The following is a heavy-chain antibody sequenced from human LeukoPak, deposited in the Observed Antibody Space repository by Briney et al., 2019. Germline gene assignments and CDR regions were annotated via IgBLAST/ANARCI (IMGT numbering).Heavy chain of an antibody. Sequence: ASVKVSCKASGYTFTSYGISWVRQAPGQGLEWMGWINTNTGNPTYAQGFTGRFVFSLDTSVSTAYLQISSLKAEDTAVYYCARDRTGIAVAGPGRFDPWGQGTLVTVSS. CDR2: INTNTGNP. CDR1: GYTFTSYG. J-gene: IGHJ5*02. D-gene: IGHD6-19*01. CDR3: ARDRTGIAVAGPGRFDP. V-gene: IGHV7-4-1*02.